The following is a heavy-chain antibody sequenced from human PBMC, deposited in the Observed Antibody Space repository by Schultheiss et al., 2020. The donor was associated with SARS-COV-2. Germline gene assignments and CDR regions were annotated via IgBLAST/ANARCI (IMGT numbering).Heavy chain of an antibody. CDR3: ARVISVDEWFGEFNYGMDV. V-gene: IGHV4-34*01. CDR1: GGSFSGYY. CDR2: INHSGSA. Sequence: SETLSLTCAVYGGSFSGYYWSWIRQPPGKGLEWIGEINHSGSANHNPSLKSRVTISVDTSKNQFSLKLSSVTAADTAVYYCARVISVDEWFGEFNYGMDVWGQGTTVTVSS. D-gene: IGHD3-10*01. J-gene: IGHJ6*02.